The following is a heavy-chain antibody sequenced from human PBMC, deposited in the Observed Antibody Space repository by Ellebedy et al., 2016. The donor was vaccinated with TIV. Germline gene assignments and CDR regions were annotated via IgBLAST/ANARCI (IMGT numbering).Heavy chain of an antibody. CDR3: ARETVNYGSAYYFDY. D-gene: IGHD3-10*01. Sequence: GESLKISXAASGFTVSSNYMSWVRQAPGKGLEWVSVIYSGGSTYYADSVKGRFTISRDNSKNTLYLQMNSLRAEDTAVYYCARETVNYGSAYYFDYWGQGTLVTVSS. CDR1: GFTVSSNY. CDR2: IYSGGST. J-gene: IGHJ4*02. V-gene: IGHV3-53*01.